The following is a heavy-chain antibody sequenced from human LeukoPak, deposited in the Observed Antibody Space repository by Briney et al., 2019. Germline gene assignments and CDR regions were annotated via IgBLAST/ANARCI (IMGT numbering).Heavy chain of an antibody. V-gene: IGHV4-59*01. Sequence: SETLSLTCTVSDGSISYFYWTWIRQPPGKGLEWIGYISYSGSTNYSPSLKSRVTISIDTSKNQFSLNLSSVTAADTAVYYCARAVYDYVWGSYRYRGRFDYWGQGTLVTVSS. CDR2: ISYSGST. D-gene: IGHD3-16*02. CDR3: ARAVYDYVWGSYRYRGRFDY. CDR1: DGSISYFY. J-gene: IGHJ4*02.